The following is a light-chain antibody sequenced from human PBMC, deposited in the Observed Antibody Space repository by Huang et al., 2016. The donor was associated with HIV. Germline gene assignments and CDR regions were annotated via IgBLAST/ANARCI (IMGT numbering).Light chain of an antibody. CDR1: QSLVYSNGNTY. CDR2: KVS. Sequence: DVVMTQSPLSLPVTLGQPASISCRSSQSLVYSNGNTYLNWFQQWPGQSPRRLIYKVSNRDSGVPDRFSGSGSGTDFTLKISRVEAEDVGVYYCMQGTHWLPRTFGQGTKVEIK. CDR3: MQGTHWLPRT. V-gene: IGKV2-30*01. J-gene: IGKJ1*01.